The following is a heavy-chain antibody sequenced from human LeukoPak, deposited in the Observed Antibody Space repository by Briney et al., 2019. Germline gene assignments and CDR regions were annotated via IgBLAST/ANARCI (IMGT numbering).Heavy chain of an antibody. CDR2: FYSGGSR. J-gene: IGHJ3*02. D-gene: IGHD4-23*01. CDR3: ARGTFYGGNSPFAFDI. CDR1: GFTVSSNY. Sequence: PGGSLRLSCAASGFTVSSNYMSWVRQAPGKGLEWVSVFYSGGSRYYADSVKGRLTISRDNSKNTLYFQMNSLRAEDTAVYYCARGTFYGGNSPFAFDIWGQGIMVTVSS. V-gene: IGHV3-53*01.